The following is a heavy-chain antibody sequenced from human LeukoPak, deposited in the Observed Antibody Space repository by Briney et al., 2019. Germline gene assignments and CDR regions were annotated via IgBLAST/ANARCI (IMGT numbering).Heavy chain of an antibody. V-gene: IGHV3-7*01. Sequence: HPGGSLRLSCAASGFTFSSYWMSWVRQAPGKGLEWVANIKQDGSEKFYVDSVKGRFTISRDNAKSSLYLQMNSLRAEDAAVYYCARVRAAATDYWGQGTLVTVSS. CDR2: IKQDGSEK. CDR1: GFTFSSYW. J-gene: IGHJ4*02. D-gene: IGHD2-15*01. CDR3: ARVRAAATDY.